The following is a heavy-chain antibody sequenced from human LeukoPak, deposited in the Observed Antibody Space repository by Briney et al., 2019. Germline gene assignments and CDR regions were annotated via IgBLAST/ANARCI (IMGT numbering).Heavy chain of an antibody. CDR2: IKQDGSER. D-gene: IGHD6-19*01. J-gene: IGHJ4*02. CDR1: GFTFSSYW. CDR3: ARDLVLAVADLQYFDY. V-gene: IGHV3-7*01. Sequence: PGGSLRLSCAASGFTFSSYWMSWVRQAPGKGLEWVANIKQDGSERYYVDSVKGRFTISRDNAKNSLYLQMNRLRAEDTAVYYCARDLVLAVADLQYFDYWGQGTLVTVSS.